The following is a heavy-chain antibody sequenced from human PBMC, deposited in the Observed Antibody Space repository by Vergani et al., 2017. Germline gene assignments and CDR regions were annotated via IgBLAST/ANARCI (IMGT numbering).Heavy chain of an antibody. J-gene: IGHJ6*03. CDR1: GFRLDQFG. Sequence: EVELVDSGGKVVRPGGSLRLFCVASGFRLDQFGTVWVRQSPGKGAEGVAGISFNGLTVGYSESVEGRFTISRDNSKKSIFLQMSNVRAEDTASYHCDRGGLYSFYCFMNVWGKGTTVKVSS. CDR3: DRGGLYSFYCFMNV. V-gene: IGHV3-20*01. CDR2: ISFNGLTV. D-gene: IGHD2-15*01.